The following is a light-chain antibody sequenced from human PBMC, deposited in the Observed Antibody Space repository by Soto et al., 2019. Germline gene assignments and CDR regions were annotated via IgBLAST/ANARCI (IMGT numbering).Light chain of an antibody. CDR3: QVWDSSSDHYV. CDR2: DDH. J-gene: IGLJ1*01. V-gene: IGLV3-21*02. CDR1: NIGTKS. Sequence: SYELTQPPSVSVAPGQTARISCGGDNIGTKSVHWYQQKPGQAPVLVIYDDHDRPSGIPERFSGSNSGNTATLTITRVEAGDEAVYYCQVWDSSSDHYVFAAGTKVTVL.